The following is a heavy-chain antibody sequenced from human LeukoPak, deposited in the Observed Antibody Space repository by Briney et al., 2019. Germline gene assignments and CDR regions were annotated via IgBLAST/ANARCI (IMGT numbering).Heavy chain of an antibody. J-gene: IGHJ6*03. Sequence: ASVKVSCKASGYTFTSYYMHWVRQAPGQGLEWMGIINPSGGSTSYAQTFQGRVTMTRDTSTSTVYMELSSLRSEDTAVYYCASLTLGSSWYVPTDYYHMDVRGKGTTVTVSS. CDR1: GYTFTSYY. D-gene: IGHD6-13*01. CDR2: INPSGGST. V-gene: IGHV1-46*01. CDR3: ASLTLGSSWYVPTDYYHMDV.